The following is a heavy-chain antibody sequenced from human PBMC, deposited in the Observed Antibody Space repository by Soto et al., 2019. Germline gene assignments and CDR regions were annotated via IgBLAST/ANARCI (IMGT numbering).Heavy chain of an antibody. CDR2: INPSGGST. CDR1: GYTFTNHY. J-gene: IGHJ4*02. D-gene: IGHD2-21*02. V-gene: IGHV1-46*01. CDR3: AREAGIGTASVINFDH. Sequence: QVQMVQSGAEVKKPGASVKVSCKASGYTFTNHYRHWVRQAPGQGREGMGIINPSGGSTRESQKFQGRLTLTRDTSTSTDYMELSSLRSENTAVYYCAREAGIGTASVINFDHWGQGTLVNVSS.